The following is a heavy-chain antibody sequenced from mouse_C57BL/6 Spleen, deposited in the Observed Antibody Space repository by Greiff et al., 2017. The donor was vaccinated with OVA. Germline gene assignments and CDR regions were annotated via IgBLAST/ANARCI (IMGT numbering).Heavy chain of an antibody. J-gene: IGHJ3*01. CDR3: ARKGSNYGGVWFAY. D-gene: IGHD2-5*01. CDR2: IWSGGST. Sequence: QVQLKESGPGLVQPSQSLSITCTVSGFSLTSYGVHWVRQSPGKGLEWLGVIWSGGSTDYNAAFISRLSISKDNYKSQVFFKMNSLQADDTAIYYCARKGSNYGGVWFAYWGQGTLVTVSA. V-gene: IGHV2-2*01. CDR1: GFSLTSYG.